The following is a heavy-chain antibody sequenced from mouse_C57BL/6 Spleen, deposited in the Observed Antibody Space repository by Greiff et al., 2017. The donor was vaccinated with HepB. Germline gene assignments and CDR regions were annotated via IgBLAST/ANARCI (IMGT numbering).Heavy chain of an antibody. Sequence: VQLKESGPELVKPGASVKMSCKASGYTFTDYNMHWVKQSHGKSLEWIGYINPNNGGTSYNQKFKGKATLTVNKSSSTAYMELRSLTSEDSAVYYCASYGSSHYWYFDVWGTGTTVTVSS. D-gene: IGHD1-1*01. J-gene: IGHJ1*03. V-gene: IGHV1-22*01. CDR1: GYTFTDYN. CDR2: INPNNGGT. CDR3: ASYGSSHYWYFDV.